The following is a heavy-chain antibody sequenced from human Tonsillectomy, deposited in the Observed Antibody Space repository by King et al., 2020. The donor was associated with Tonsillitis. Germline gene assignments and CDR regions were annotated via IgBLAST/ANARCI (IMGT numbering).Heavy chain of an antibody. D-gene: IGHD3-10*01. Sequence: EVQLVESGAEVKKPGESLRISCKGSGYSFTSHWINWVRQMPGKGLEWMGRIDPNDSYAKYSLSFQGHVTFSADKSLNTAYLQWSSLKASDTAIYYCARLVHYYGSGRSPFGMDVWGQGTTVTVSS. V-gene: IGHV5-10-1*03. CDR1: GYSFTSHW. CDR2: IDPNDSYA. CDR3: ARLVHYYGSGRSPFGMDV. J-gene: IGHJ6*02.